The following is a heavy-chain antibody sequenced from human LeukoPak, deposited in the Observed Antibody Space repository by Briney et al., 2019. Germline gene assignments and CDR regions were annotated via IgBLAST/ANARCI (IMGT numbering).Heavy chain of an antibody. CDR2: VDGDGSTT. D-gene: IGHD4-17*01. Sequence: GGSLRLSCAASGFTFTSYWMHWVRQAPGKGLVWVPRVDGDGSTTTYADSVKGRFTISRDNAKNTLYLQMNSLRAEDTAVYYCARPQHGDLYAFDIWGQGTMVTVSS. V-gene: IGHV3-74*01. CDR3: ARPQHGDLYAFDI. J-gene: IGHJ3*02. CDR1: GFTFTSYW.